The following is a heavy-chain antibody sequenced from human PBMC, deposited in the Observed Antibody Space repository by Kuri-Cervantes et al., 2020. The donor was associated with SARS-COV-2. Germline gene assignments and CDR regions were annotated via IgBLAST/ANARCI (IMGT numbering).Heavy chain of an antibody. V-gene: IGHV4-39*07. Sequence: SETLSLTCTVSGGSISSSSYYWGWIRQPPGKGLEWIGSIYYSGSTYYNPSLKSRVTISVDTSKNQFSLKLSSVTAADTAVYYCARFTRTLWYYDSSGCADYGGQGTLVTVSS. CDR3: ARFTRTLWYYDSSGCADY. CDR1: GGSISSSSYY. D-gene: IGHD3-22*01. CDR2: IYYSGST. J-gene: IGHJ4*02.